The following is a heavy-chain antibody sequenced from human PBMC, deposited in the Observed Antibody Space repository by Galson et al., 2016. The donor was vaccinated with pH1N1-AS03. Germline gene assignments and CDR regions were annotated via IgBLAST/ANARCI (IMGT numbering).Heavy chain of an antibody. Sequence: SLRLSCAVSGFTFSTYAMTWVRQAPGRGLEWVSSISSTGSNTFYADSVMGRFTISRDNTKNTLYLQMNSLRAEDTAVFYCAKYTIDWYAAYWGQGTLVTVSS. CDR2: ISSTGSNT. V-gene: IGHV3-23*01. CDR3: AKYTIDWYAAY. CDR1: GFTFSTYA. D-gene: IGHD6-19*01. J-gene: IGHJ4*02.